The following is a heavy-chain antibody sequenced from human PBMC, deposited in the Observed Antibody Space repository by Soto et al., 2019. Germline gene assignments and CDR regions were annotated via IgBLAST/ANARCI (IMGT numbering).Heavy chain of an antibody. V-gene: IGHV4-39*07. CDR1: GGSISSSSYY. CDR3: ARADYDILTGYHTPQVDY. D-gene: IGHD3-9*01. Sequence: SETLSLTCTVSGGSISSSSYYWGWIRQPPGKGLEWIGTIYYSGTTYYNPSLKSRVTISVDTSKNQFSLKLSSVTAADTTVYYCARADYDILTGYHTPQVDYWGQGTLVTVSS. J-gene: IGHJ4*02. CDR2: IYYSGTT.